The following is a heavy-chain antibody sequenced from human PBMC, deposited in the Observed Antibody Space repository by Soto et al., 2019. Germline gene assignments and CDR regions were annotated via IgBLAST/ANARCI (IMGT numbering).Heavy chain of an antibody. CDR2: INAGKGNT. D-gene: IGHD3-22*01. J-gene: IGHJ4*02. Sequence: ASVKVSCKASGYTFTSYAMHWVRQAPGQRLEWMGWINAGKGNTKYSQKFQGRVTITRDTSASTAYMELSSLRSEDTAVYYCARWNYYDSSGYYPYWGQGTLVTVS. CDR1: GYTFTSYA. V-gene: IGHV1-3*01. CDR3: ARWNYYDSSGYYPY.